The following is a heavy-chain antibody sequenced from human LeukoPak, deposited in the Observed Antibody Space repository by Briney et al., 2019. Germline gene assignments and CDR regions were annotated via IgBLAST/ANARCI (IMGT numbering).Heavy chain of an antibody. D-gene: IGHD4-11*01. J-gene: IGHJ4*02. V-gene: IGHV4-59*08. CDR2: IYYSGST. Sequence: SETLSLTCTVSGGSISSYYWSWIRQPPGKGLEWIGYIYYSGSTNYNPSLKSRVTISVDTSKNQFSLKLSSVTAADTAVYYCARMTTKYPMDYWGQGTLVTVSS. CDR3: ARMTTKYPMDY. CDR1: GGSISSYY.